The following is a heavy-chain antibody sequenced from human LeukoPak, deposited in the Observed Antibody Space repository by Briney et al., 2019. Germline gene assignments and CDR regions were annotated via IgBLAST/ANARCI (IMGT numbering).Heavy chain of an antibody. CDR3: ARRTSSSGAFDY. V-gene: IGHV4-39*01. J-gene: IGHJ4*02. D-gene: IGHD6-6*01. CDR2: IYYSGST. CDR1: GGSISSSSYY. Sequence: SETLSLTCTVSGGSISSSSYYWGWIRQPPGKGLEWIGSIYYSGSTYYNPSLKSRVTISVDTSKIQFSLKLSSVTAADTAVYYCARRTSSSGAFDYWGQGTLVTVS.